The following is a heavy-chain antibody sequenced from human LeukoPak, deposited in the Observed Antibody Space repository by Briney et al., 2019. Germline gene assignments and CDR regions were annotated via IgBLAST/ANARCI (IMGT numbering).Heavy chain of an antibody. CDR1: GFTFSSYA. CDR2: IIPIFGTA. D-gene: IGHD4-17*01. CDR3: ARSPGDYGVL. Sequence: GGSLRLSCAVSGFTFSSYAISWVRQAPGQGLEWMGGIIPIFGTANYAQKFQGRVTITADESTSTAYMELSSLRSEDTAVYYCARSPGDYGVLWGQGTLVTVSS. J-gene: IGHJ4*02. V-gene: IGHV1-69*01.